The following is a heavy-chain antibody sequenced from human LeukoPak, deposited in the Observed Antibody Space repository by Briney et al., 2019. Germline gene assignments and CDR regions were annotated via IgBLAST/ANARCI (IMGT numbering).Heavy chain of an antibody. Sequence: GGSLRLSCAASGFTFDDYGMSWVRQAPGKGLEWVSGINWNGGRAGHADSVKGRFTISRDNAKNSLFLQMNSLKTEDTAVYYCARELRAMVRGVIITNYFDYWGQGTLVTVSS. V-gene: IGHV3-20*04. D-gene: IGHD3-10*01. CDR1: GFTFDDYG. J-gene: IGHJ4*02. CDR2: INWNGGRA. CDR3: ARELRAMVRGVIITNYFDY.